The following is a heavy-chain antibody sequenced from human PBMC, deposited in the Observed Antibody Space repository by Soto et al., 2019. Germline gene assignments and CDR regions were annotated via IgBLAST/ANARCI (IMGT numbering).Heavy chain of an antibody. V-gene: IGHV4-30-2*01. D-gene: IGHD3-16*01. CDR2: IYHSGST. CDR3: ARGGARGFDP. J-gene: IGHJ5*02. CDR1: GGSISSGGYS. Sequence: SETLSLTGAVSGGSISSGGYSWSWIRQPPGKGLEWIGYIYHSGSTYYNPSLKSRVTISVDRSKNQFSLKLSSVTAADTAVYYCARGGARGFDPWGQGTLVTVSS.